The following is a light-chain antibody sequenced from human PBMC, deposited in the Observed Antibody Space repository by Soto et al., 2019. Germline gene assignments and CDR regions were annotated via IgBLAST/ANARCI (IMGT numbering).Light chain of an antibody. CDR3: SSFTSSTTYG. CDR2: DVS. V-gene: IGLV2-14*03. CDR1: SSDVGGYNY. J-gene: IGLJ1*01. Sequence: QSALTQPASVSGSPGQSITISCTGTSSDVGGYNYVSWYQHHPGKAPKLMIYDVSNRPSGVSNRFSGTKSSNTASLTISGLQAEDEADYYCSSFTSSTTYGFGTGTKVTVL.